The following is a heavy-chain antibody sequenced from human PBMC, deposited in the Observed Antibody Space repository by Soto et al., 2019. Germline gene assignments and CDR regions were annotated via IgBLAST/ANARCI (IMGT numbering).Heavy chain of an antibody. V-gene: IGHV3-30-3*01. CDR3: ARDPPIWLGATHYFDC. J-gene: IGHJ4*02. CDR2: ISYDGSNK. CDR1: GFTLSSYA. D-gene: IGHD1-26*01. Sequence: QVQLVESGGGVVQPGRSLRLSCAASGFTLSSYAMHWVRQAPGKGLEWVAVISYDGSNKYYADSVKGRFTISRDNSKNTLYLQMNSLRAEDTAVYYCARDPPIWLGATHYFDCWGQGTLVTVSS.